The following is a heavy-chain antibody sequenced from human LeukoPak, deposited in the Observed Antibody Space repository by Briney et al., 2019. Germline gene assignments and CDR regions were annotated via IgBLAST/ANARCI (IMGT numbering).Heavy chain of an antibody. CDR2: ITTTSSYV. CDR3: ARANDNYYYYYMDV. Sequence: GGSLRLSCAASGFTFNSYTMNWVRQAPGKGLEWVSSITTTSSYVYYADSVMGRFTISRDNAKNSLYLQMNSLRAEDTAVYYCARANDNYYYYYMDVWGKGTTVTISS. J-gene: IGHJ6*03. D-gene: IGHD3-9*01. CDR1: GFTFNSYT. V-gene: IGHV3-21*01.